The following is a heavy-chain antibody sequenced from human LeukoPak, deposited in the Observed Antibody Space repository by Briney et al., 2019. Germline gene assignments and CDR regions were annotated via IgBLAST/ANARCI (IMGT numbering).Heavy chain of an antibody. Sequence: SETLSLTCAVYGGSFSGYYWSWIRQPPGKGLEWIGEINHSGSTNYNPSLKSRVTISVDTSKNQFSLKLSSVTAADTAVYYCARVPNQRGTKRTGPTLEWGQGTLVTVSS. CDR2: INHSGST. CDR1: GGSFSGYY. J-gene: IGHJ4*02. D-gene: IGHD1-14*01. V-gene: IGHV4-34*01. CDR3: ARVPNQRGTKRTGPTLE.